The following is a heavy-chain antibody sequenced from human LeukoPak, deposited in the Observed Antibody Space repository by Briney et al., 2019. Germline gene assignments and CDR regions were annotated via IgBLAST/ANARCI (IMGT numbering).Heavy chain of an antibody. V-gene: IGHV1-2*02. J-gene: IGHJ4*02. CDR3: ARSPPKDGTTADY. CDR2: INPNSGGT. Sequence: ASVKVSCKASGYTFTGYYMHWMRQAPGQGLEWMGWINPNSGGTNYAQKFQGRVTMTRDTSISTAYMELSRLRSDDTAVYYCARSPPKDGTTADYWGQGTLVTVSS. CDR1: GYTFTGYY. D-gene: IGHD1-7*01.